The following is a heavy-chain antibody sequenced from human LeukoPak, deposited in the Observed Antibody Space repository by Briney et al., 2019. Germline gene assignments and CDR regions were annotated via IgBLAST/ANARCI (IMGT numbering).Heavy chain of an antibody. V-gene: IGHV5-51*01. CDR2: LYPGDSDS. Sequence: GESLKISCKGLGYIFSNYWIAWVRQMPGKGPEWMGILYPGDSDSRYSPSFQGQVTISADRSISTAYLHWSSLKVSDTAMYYCARASRDGFNQNFDYWGQGTLVTVSS. J-gene: IGHJ4*02. CDR1: GYIFSNYW. D-gene: IGHD5-24*01. CDR3: ARASRDGFNQNFDY.